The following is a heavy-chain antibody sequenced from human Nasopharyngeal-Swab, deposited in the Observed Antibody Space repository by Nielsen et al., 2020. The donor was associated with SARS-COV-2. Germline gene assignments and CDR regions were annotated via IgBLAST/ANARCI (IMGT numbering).Heavy chain of an antibody. Sequence: GGSLRLSCAASGFTVSSNYMSWVRQAPGKGLEWVSIIYPSGSTYYAESVKGRFTISSDNSKNTLYLQMNSLRAEDTAFYYCARMGSTNYFDYWGQGTLVTVSS. D-gene: IGHD5-24*01. J-gene: IGHJ4*02. CDR3: ARMGSTNYFDY. CDR2: IYPSGST. V-gene: IGHV3-53*01. CDR1: GFTVSSNY.